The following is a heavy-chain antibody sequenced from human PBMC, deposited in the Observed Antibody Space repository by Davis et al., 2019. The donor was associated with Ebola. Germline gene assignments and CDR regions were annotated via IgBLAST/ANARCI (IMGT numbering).Heavy chain of an antibody. J-gene: IGHJ4*02. CDR1: GGSFSGYY. CDR2: INHSGST. CDR3: ARHGRSGGWYYFDY. D-gene: IGHD6-19*01. V-gene: IGHV4-34*01. Sequence: SQTLSLTCAVYGGSFSGYYWSWIRQPPGKGLEWIGEINHSGSTNYNPSLKSRVTISVDTSKNQFSLKLSSVTAADTAVYYCARHGRSGGWYYFDYWGQGTLVTVSS.